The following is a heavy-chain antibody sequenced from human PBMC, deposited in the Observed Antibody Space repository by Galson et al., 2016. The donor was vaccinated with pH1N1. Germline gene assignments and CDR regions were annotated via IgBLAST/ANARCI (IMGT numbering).Heavy chain of an antibody. Sequence: SLRLSCAASGFTFTSYAMHWVRQAPGKGLEWVAVILYDGTNEYYADSVKGRFTISRVKTQSTVYLQMNSLRTEDTAVYYCARDSEYSGHEGFHWAQGTLVIVSS. J-gene: IGHJ4*02. CDR3: ARDSEYSGHEGFH. CDR1: GFTFTSYA. V-gene: IGHV3-30*04. D-gene: IGHD5-12*01. CDR2: ILYDGTNE.